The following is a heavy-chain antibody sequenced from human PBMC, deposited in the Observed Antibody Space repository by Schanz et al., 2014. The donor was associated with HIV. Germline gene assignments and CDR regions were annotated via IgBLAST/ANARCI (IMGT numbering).Heavy chain of an antibody. D-gene: IGHD3-22*01. CDR3: TRDAFYYDSPFDF. CDR2: ISRSGSTM. Sequence: QLVESGGALVQPGRSLRLSCAASGFRLSDYYMSWIRQAPGKGLEWVSYISRSGSTMYYAESVKGRFTISRDNTKNSLYLEMDSLRVEDTAMYYCTRDAFYYDSPFDFWGQGTMVTVSS. CDR1: GFRLSDYY. J-gene: IGHJ3*01. V-gene: IGHV3-11*01.